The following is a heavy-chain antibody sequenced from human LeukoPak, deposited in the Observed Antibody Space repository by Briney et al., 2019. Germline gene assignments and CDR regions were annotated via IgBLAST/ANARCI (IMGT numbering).Heavy chain of an antibody. CDR3: AKLLDGYNLDFDY. D-gene: IGHD5-24*01. Sequence: GGSLRLSCAASGFTFSSYWMHWVRQAPGKGLVWVSRINSDGSSTSYADSVKGRFTISRDNAKNTLYLQMNSLRAEDTAVYYCAKLLDGYNLDFDYWGQGTLVTVSS. J-gene: IGHJ4*02. CDR2: INSDGSST. V-gene: IGHV3-74*01. CDR1: GFTFSSYW.